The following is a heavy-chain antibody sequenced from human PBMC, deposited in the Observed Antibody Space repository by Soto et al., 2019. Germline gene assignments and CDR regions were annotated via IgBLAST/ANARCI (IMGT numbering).Heavy chain of an antibody. V-gene: IGHV3-73*02. J-gene: IGHJ4*02. CDR2: IRSRPHNYAT. CDR1: GLNFSGSA. Sequence: EVQLVESGGGLVQIGGSLKLSCVTSGLNFSGSAMHWARQASGKGLEWVARIRSRPHNYATTYAASVEGRFTISRDDLKNTVYQQMNGLKTEDTALYYCTTERDFWGRGTLVTVSS. CDR3: TTERDF.